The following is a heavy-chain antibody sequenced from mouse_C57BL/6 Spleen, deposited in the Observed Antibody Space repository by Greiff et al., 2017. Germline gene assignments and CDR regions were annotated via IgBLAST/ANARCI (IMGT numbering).Heavy chain of an antibody. V-gene: IGHV1-82*01. CDR1: GYAFSSSW. Sequence: VKLQESGPELVKPGASVKISCKASGYAFSSSWMNWVKQRPGKGLEWIGRIYPGDGDTNYNGKFKGKATLTADKSSSTAYMQLSSLTSEDSAVYFCARSRTGTEGWFAYWGQGTLVTVSA. D-gene: IGHD4-1*01. CDR3: ARSRTGTEGWFAY. CDR2: IYPGDGDT. J-gene: IGHJ3*01.